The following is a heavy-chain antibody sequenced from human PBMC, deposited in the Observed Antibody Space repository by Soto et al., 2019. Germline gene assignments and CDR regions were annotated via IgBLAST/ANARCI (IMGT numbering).Heavy chain of an antibody. D-gene: IGHD2-2*02. CDR2: FHYSRST. V-gene: IGHV4-59*01. J-gene: IGHJ3*02. CDR1: GNSISGYY. Sequence: SETLSLKCSVTGNSISGYYWSRIRQPPKKKLKRIRYFHYSRSTNYNPSLKSRVTISVDTSKNQFSLNLSSVTAADTAVYYCARTYTDAFDIWGQGTMVT. CDR3: ARTYTDAFDI.